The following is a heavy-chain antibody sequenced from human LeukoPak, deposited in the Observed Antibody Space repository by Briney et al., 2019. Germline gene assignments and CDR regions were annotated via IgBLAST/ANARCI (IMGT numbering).Heavy chain of an antibody. V-gene: IGHV4-59*01. Sequence: PSETLSLTCTVSGGSISSYYWSWIRQPPGKGREWIGYIYYSGSTNYNPSLKSRVTISVDTSKNQFSLKLSSVTTADTAVYYCARDRGYSYTDYWGQGTLVTVSS. CDR3: ARDRGYSYTDY. J-gene: IGHJ4*02. CDR2: IYYSGST. CDR1: GGSISSYY. D-gene: IGHD5-18*01.